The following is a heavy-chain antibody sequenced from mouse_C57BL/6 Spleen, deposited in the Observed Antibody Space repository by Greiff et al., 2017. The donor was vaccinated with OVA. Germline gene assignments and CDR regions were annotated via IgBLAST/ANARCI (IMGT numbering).Heavy chain of an antibody. J-gene: IGHJ2*01. Sequence: ESGGDLVKPGGSLKLSCAASGFTFSSYGMSWVRQTPDKRLEWVATISSGGSYTYYPDSVKGRFTISRDNAKNTLYLQMSSLKSEDTAMYYCARPAYYSNPFDYWGQGTTLTVSS. D-gene: IGHD2-5*01. CDR1: GFTFSSYG. V-gene: IGHV5-6*01. CDR2: ISSGGSYT. CDR3: ARPAYYSNPFDY.